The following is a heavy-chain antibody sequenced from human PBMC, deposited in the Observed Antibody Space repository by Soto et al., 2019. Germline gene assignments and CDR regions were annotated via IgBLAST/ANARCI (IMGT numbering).Heavy chain of an antibody. V-gene: IGHV1-69*04. J-gene: IGHJ4*02. CDR1: GCTFSIYT. D-gene: IGHD2-2*01. CDR3: AREQHCSSTSCPTDY. CDR2: IIPILGIA. Sequence: VASVKLSCTASGCTFSIYTISWVRQAPGQGLEWMGRIIPILGIANYAQKFQGRVTITADKSTSTAYMELSSLRSEDTAVYYCAREQHCSSTSCPTDYWGQGTLVTVSS.